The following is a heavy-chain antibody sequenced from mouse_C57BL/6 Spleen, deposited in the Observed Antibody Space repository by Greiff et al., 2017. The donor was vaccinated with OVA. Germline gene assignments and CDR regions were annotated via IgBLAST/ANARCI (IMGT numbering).Heavy chain of an antibody. CDR3: ARSHYYDGYQGGYAMDY. V-gene: IGHV1-63*01. CDR2: IYPGGGYT. J-gene: IGHJ4*01. Sequence: QVQLQQSGAELVRPGTSVKMSCKASGYTFTNYWIGWAKQRPGHGLEWIGDIYPGGGYTNYNEKFKGKATLTADKSSSADYMQFSSLTSEDSAIYYCARSHYYDGYQGGYAMDYWGQGTSVTVSS. CDR1: GYTFTNYW. D-gene: IGHD2-3*01.